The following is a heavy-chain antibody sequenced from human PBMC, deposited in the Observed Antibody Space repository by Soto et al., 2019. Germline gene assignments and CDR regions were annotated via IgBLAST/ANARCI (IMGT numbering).Heavy chain of an antibody. CDR2: IIPIFGTA. CDR3: ARERGYSSGLDY. D-gene: IGHD5-18*01. Sequence: SVKVSCKASGGTFSSYAISWVRQAPGQGLEWMGGIIPIFGTANYAQKFQGRVTITADESTSTAYMELSSLRSEDTAVYYCARERGYSSGLDYWRQGTLVTVSS. V-gene: IGHV1-69*13. J-gene: IGHJ4*02. CDR1: GGTFSSYA.